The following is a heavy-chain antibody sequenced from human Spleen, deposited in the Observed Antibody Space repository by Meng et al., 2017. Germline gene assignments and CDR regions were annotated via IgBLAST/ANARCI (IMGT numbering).Heavy chain of an antibody. J-gene: IGHJ4*02. CDR2: INHSGST. V-gene: IGHV4-34*01. Sequence: QGLLKQWGAGLLKPSETLSLTCVVSGGSFSDYYWSWIRQPPGKGLEWIGEINHSGSTNYNPSLESRATISVDTSQNNLSLKLSSVTAADSAVYYCARGPTTMAHDFDYWGQGTLVTVSS. CDR3: ARGPTTMAHDFDY. CDR1: GGSFSDYY. D-gene: IGHD4-11*01.